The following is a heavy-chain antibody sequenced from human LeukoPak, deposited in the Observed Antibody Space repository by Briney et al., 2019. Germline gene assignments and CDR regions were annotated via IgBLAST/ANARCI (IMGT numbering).Heavy chain of an antibody. CDR2: IYHSGST. CDR1: GGSISSYY. V-gene: IGHV4-4*07. J-gene: IGHJ4*02. CDR3: ARGGSGWYFDY. D-gene: IGHD6-19*01. Sequence: SETLSLTCTVSGGSISSYYWSWLRQPAGKGLEWIGSIYHSGSTYYNPSLKSRVTISVDTSKNQFSLKLSSVTAADTAVYYCARGGSGWYFDYWGQGTLVTVSS.